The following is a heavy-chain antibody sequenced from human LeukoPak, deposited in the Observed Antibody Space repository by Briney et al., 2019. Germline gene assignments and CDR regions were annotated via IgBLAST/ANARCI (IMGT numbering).Heavy chain of an antibody. CDR1: GYTFTGYY. V-gene: IGHV1-2*02. D-gene: IGHD5-12*01. CDR2: INPNSGGT. CDR3: ARVSGDSGYVLFDY. J-gene: IGHJ4*02. Sequence: PSASVKVSCKASGYTFTGYYMHWVRQAPGQGLEWMGWINPNSGGTNYAQKFQGRVTMTRDTSISTAYMELSWLRSDDTALYYCARVSGDSGYVLFDYWGQGTLVTVSS.